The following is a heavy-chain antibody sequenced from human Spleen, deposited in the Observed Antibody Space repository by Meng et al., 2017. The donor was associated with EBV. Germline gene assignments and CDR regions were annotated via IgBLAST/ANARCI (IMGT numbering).Heavy chain of an antibody. Sequence: QVQLVQSEPEVKKPGASVKVSCKASGYTFNDYGITWVRQAPGQGLEWVGWISAYNGNTNYAQNLRGRVTLTTDTSSSTAYMELRSLRSDDTAMYYCARDLDRYGDYVGYWGQGTLVTVSS. V-gene: IGHV1-18*01. D-gene: IGHD4-17*01. CDR3: ARDLDRYGDYVGY. CDR1: GYTFNDYG. J-gene: IGHJ4*02. CDR2: ISAYNGNT.